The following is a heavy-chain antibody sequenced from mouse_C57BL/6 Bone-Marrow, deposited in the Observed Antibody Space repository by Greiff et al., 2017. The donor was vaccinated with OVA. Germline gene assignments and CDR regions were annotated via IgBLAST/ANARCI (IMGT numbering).Heavy chain of an antibody. V-gene: IGHV10-3*01. D-gene: IGHD2-1*01. J-gene: IGHJ3*01. CDR1: GFTFNTYA. CDR3: VREGDGNSSAWFAY. CDR2: IRSKSSNYAT. Sequence: DVQLVESGGGLVQPKGSLKLSCAASGFTFNTYAMHWVRQAPGKGLEWVARIRSKSSNYATYYADSVKDRFTISRDDSQSMLYLQMNNLKTEDTAMYYCVREGDGNSSAWFAYWGQGTLVTVSA.